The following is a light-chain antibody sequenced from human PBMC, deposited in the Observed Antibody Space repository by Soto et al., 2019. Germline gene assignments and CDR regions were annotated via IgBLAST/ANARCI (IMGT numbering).Light chain of an antibody. V-gene: IGLV2-14*03. CDR1: SRDVGGYNH. CDR3: GSYSTSSTLYV. CDR2: DVS. J-gene: IGLJ1*01. Sequence: QSALTQPASVSGSPGQSITISCTGTSRDVGGYNHVSWYQQHPGKAPKLMIYDVSNRPSGVSDRFSGSKSANTASLSISGFQAEDEADYYCGSYSTSSTLYVFGTGTKVTVL.